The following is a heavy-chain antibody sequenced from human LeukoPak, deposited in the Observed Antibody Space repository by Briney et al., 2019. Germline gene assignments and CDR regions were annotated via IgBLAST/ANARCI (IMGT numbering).Heavy chain of an antibody. J-gene: IGHJ3*02. CDR2: IYYSGST. CDR1: GGSISIYY. D-gene: IGHD3-9*01. Sequence: PSETLSLTCTVSGGSISIYYWSWIRQPPGDGLEWIVYIYYSGSTNYNPSLKSRVTISVDTSKNQFSLKLSSVNAADTAVYYCARTMGYDILTGYLQGAFDIWGQGTMVTVSS. CDR3: ARTMGYDILTGYLQGAFDI. V-gene: IGHV4-59*01.